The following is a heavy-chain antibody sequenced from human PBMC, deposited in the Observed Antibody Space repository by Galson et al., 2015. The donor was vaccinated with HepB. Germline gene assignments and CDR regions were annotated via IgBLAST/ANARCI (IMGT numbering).Heavy chain of an antibody. J-gene: IGHJ6*02. V-gene: IGHV4-34*01. D-gene: IGHD4-23*01. CDR1: GGSFSGYY. CDR3: ARAPGGGNPRYYYYGMDV. Sequence: SETLSLTCAVYGGSFSGYYWSWIRQPPGKGLEWIGEINHSGSTNYNPSLKSRVTISVDTSKNQFSLKLSSVTAADTAVYYCARAPGGGNPRYYYYGMDVWGQGTTVTVSS. CDR2: INHSGST.